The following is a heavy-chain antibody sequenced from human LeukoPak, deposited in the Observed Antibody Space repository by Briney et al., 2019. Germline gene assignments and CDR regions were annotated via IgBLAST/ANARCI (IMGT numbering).Heavy chain of an antibody. CDR1: GFTFSSYA. J-gene: IGHJ4*02. V-gene: IGHV3-23*01. D-gene: IGHD6-19*01. Sequence: PGGSLRLSCAASGFTFSSYAMSWVRQAPGKGLERVSVLSGSGGSTDYADSVKGRFTISRDNSKNTLYLQMNSPRVEDTAVYYCAKQSSGWLSEYFDYWGQGTPVTVSS. CDR3: AKQSSGWLSEYFDY. CDR2: LSGSGGST.